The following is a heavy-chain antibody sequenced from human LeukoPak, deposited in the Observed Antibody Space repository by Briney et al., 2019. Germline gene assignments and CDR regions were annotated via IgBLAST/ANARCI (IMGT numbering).Heavy chain of an antibody. J-gene: IGHJ5*02. V-gene: IGHV3-30*12. CDR1: GFTFSSDG. D-gene: IGHD1-26*01. Sequence: GGSLRLSCAASGFTFSSDGMHWVRQAPGKGLEWVAFIKYDESEKYYVDSVKGRFTISRDNSKNTLYLQMNSLRAEDTAVYYCARDNGIVTPSIPLDHWGQGTLVTVSS. CDR2: IKYDESEK. CDR3: ARDNGIVTPSIPLDH.